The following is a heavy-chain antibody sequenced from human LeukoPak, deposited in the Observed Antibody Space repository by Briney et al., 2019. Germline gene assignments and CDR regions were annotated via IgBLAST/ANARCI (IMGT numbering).Heavy chain of an antibody. CDR1: RGRRIGSIRSYY. CDR3: ARIPLGYSGAYYFDY. J-gene: IGHJ4*02. CDR2: ISSSGSV. D-gene: IGHD5-12*01. V-gene: IGHV4-4*09. Sequence: AETLSLTCTVSRGRRIGSIRSYYWSWLRQPQGKGLEWIGYISSSGSVNDNPSLRSRVTISVDTSKNQFFLNLSSVSAADTAVYYCARIPLGYSGAYYFDYWGQGTLVTVSP.